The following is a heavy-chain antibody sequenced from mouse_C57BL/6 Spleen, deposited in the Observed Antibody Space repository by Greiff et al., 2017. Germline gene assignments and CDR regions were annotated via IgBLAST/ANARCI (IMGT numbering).Heavy chain of an antibody. CDR1: GYSFTSYY. CDR2: IYPGSGNT. J-gene: IGHJ3*01. V-gene: IGHV1-66*01. CDR3: ARPIYYGNSWFAY. D-gene: IGHD2-1*01. Sequence: QVQLQPSGPELVKPGASVKISCKASGYSFTSYYIHWVKQRPGQGLEWIGWIYPGSGNTKYNEKFKGKATLTADTSSSTAYMQLSSLTSEDSAVYYCARPIYYGNSWFAYWGQGTLVTVSA.